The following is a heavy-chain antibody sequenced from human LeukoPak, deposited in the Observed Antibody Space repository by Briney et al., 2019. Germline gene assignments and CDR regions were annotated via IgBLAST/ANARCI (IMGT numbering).Heavy chain of an antibody. J-gene: IGHJ6*03. CDR1: GFTFSSYG. V-gene: IGHV3-30*02. D-gene: IGHD2-2*01. CDR2: IRYDGSNK. Sequence: GGSLRLSCAASGFTFSSYGMHWVRQAPGKRLEWVAFIRYDGSNKYYADSVKGRFTISRDNSKNTLYLQMNSLRAEDTAVYYCAKGDCSSTSCYVRDYYYMDVWGKGTTVTISS. CDR3: AKGDCSSTSCYVRDYYYMDV.